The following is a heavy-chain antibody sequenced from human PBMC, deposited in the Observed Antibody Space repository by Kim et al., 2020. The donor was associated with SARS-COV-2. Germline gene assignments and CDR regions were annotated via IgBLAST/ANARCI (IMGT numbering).Heavy chain of an antibody. V-gene: IGHV1-69*02. J-gene: IGHJ4*02. CDR3: ARAVPDMITFGGVIDY. Sequence: KFQGRVTMTADKSTSTAYMELSSLRSEDTAVYYCARAVPDMITFGGVIDYWGQGTLVTVSS. D-gene: IGHD3-16*01.